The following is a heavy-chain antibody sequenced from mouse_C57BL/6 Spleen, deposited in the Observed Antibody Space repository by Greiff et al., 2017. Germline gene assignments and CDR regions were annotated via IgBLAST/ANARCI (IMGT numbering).Heavy chain of an antibody. CDR3: ARCYGSSPWYFEV. V-gene: IGHV1-50*01. Sequence: QVQLQQPGAELVKPGASVKLSCKASGYTFTSYWMQWVKQRPGQGLEWIGEIDPSDSYTNYNQKFKGKATLTVDTSSSTAYMQLSSLTSEDSAVYYCARCYGSSPWYFEVWGTGTTVTVSS. CDR2: IDPSDSYT. J-gene: IGHJ1*03. CDR1: GYTFTSYW. D-gene: IGHD1-1*01.